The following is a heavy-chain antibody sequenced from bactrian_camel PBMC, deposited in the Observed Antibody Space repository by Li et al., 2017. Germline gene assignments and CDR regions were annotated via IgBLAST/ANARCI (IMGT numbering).Heavy chain of an antibody. CDR1: GDTVGRYC. D-gene: IGHD2*01. CDR3: AADYSAAAWQPLRAQDFRH. V-gene: IGHV3S53*01. Sequence: HVQLVESGGGSVQVGGSLRFPCVACGDTVGRYCMGWCRQAPGKEREGVATIARDASTSHADSVKGRFTISQDNTKNTLYLQMNSLKPEDTAIYYCAADYSAAAWQPLRAQDFRHWGQGTQVTVS. J-gene: IGHJ6*01. CDR2: IARDAST.